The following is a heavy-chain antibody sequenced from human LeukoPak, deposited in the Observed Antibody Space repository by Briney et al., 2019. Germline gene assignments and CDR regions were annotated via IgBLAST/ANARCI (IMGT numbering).Heavy chain of an antibody. CDR2: IYYSGTT. CDR1: GGSIGYYY. Sequence: PSETLSLTCTVSGGSIGYYYWSWLRQSPGKGLEWIGYIYYSGTTNYNPSLKSRVTISVDTSKNQFSLQLRSVTAADTAVYYCAREDPQTTVPEGMDVWGQGTTVTVSS. CDR3: AREDPQTTVPEGMDV. J-gene: IGHJ6*02. D-gene: IGHD4-17*01. V-gene: IGHV4-59*01.